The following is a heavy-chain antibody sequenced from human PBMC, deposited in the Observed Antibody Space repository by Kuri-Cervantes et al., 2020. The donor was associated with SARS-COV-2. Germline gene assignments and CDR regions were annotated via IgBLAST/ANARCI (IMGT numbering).Heavy chain of an antibody. CDR2: IATSGDT. CDR1: GFTLSACD. Sequence: GGSLKLSCAASGFTLSACDMHWVRQVTGKGLEWVSTIATSGDTYYLNSVKGRFTISRESARNSLYLQMNSLGVEDTAVYYCVREAPGSASGITSFDLWGRGTLVTVSS. D-gene: IGHD3-10*01. CDR3: VREAPGSASGITSFDL. V-gene: IGHV3-13*01. J-gene: IGHJ2*01.